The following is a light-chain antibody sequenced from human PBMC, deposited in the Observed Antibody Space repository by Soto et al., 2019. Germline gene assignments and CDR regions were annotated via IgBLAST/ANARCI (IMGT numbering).Light chain of an antibody. V-gene: IGKV1-12*01. Sequence: DIQQTQYQSSVSASVGDRISITCRTSQDIGGWLAWFQQKPGKAPQYLIQAASILQSGVPSRFSGSGSGTEFILSINNLQPEDFASYFCLQVYSFPRTFGLGTKVDIK. CDR3: LQVYSFPRT. CDR1: QDIGGW. J-gene: IGKJ1*01. CDR2: AAS.